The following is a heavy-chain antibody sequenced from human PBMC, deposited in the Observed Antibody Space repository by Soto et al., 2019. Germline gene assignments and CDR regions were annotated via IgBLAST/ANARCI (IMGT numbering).Heavy chain of an antibody. Sequence: QVQLQESGPGLVKPSGTLSLTCAVSGGSITRSNLWSWVRQPPGKGLEWMGEIYHSGSTNYNPSLKSRVTISVDKSKNQFYPKLSSVPAADTAVYYCARLRAESSGIAARPADYWGQGTLVTVSS. V-gene: IGHV4-4*02. CDR3: ARLRAESSGIAARPADY. CDR2: IYHSGST. J-gene: IGHJ4*02. CDR1: GGSITRSNL. D-gene: IGHD6-6*01.